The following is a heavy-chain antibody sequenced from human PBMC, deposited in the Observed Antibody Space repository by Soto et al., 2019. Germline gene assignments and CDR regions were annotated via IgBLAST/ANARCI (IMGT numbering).Heavy chain of an antibody. CDR2: ISGSVGST. CDR1: GFTFSSYA. CDR3: AKDRVVTGPGGWFDP. Sequence: PGGSLRLSCAASGFTFSSYAMSWVRQAPGKGLEWVSAISGSVGSTYYADSVKGRFTISRDNSKNTLYLQMNSLRAEDTAVYYCAKDRVVTGPGGWFDPWGQGTLVSVSS. D-gene: IGHD2-2*01. J-gene: IGHJ5*02. V-gene: IGHV3-23*01.